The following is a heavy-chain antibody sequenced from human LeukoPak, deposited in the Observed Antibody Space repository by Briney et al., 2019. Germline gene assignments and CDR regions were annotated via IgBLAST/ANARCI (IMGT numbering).Heavy chain of an antibody. V-gene: IGHV3-30*02. D-gene: IGHD3-10*01. CDR1: GFTFSSYA. Sequence: GGSQRLSCAASGFTFSSYAMHWVRQAPGKGLEWVAFIRSDGTNKYYADAVKGRFTISRDNSKNTLYLQMNSLRAEDTAVYYCASGAHDYWGQGTLVTVSS. CDR2: IRSDGTNK. CDR3: ASGAHDY. J-gene: IGHJ4*02.